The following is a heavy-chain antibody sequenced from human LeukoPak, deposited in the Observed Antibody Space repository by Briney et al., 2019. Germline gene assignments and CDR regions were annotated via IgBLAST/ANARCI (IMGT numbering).Heavy chain of an antibody. D-gene: IGHD2-2*01. V-gene: IGHV1-3*01. J-gene: IGHJ6*02. CDR1: GYTFAKYA. CDR2: INAGIGNT. Sequence: ASVKVSCKASGYTFAKYAIHWVRQAPGQRLEWMGWINAGIGNTRYSQKFQGGVTITRDTSASTAYMELSSLRSEDTAVYYCARSILVVPVASHYNYGVDVWGQGTTVTVSS. CDR3: ARSILVVPVASHYNYGVDV.